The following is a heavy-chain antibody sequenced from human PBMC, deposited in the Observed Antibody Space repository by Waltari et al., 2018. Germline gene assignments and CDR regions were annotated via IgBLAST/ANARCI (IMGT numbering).Heavy chain of an antibody. D-gene: IGHD4-17*01. CDR3: ARETYGDYGGYYFDY. V-gene: IGHV4-30-4*08. J-gene: IGHJ4*02. CDR1: GGSISSGDYY. CDR2: IYYRGST. Sequence: QVQLQESGPGLVKPSQTLFLTCTVSGGSISSGDYYWSWIRQPPGKGLEWIGYIYYRGSTYYNPSRKSRVTISVDTSKNQFSLKLSSVTAADTAVYYCARETYGDYGGYYFDYWGQGTLVTVSS.